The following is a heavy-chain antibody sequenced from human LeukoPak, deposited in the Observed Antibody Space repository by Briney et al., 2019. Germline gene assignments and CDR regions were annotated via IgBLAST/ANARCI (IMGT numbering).Heavy chain of an antibody. CDR2: ISYDGSYK. CDR3: AKDRYSGLNTIDY. Sequence: GGSLRLSCAASGFTFSSYWMHWVRQAPGKGLEWVAVISYDGSYKFYADSVKGRFTISRDNSKSTLYLQMNSLRAEDTAVYYCAKDRYSGLNTIDYWGQGTLVTVSS. J-gene: IGHJ4*02. D-gene: IGHD6-13*01. V-gene: IGHV3-30*18. CDR1: GFTFSSYW.